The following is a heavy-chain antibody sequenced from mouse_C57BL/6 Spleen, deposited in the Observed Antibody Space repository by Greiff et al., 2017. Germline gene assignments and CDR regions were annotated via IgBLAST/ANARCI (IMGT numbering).Heavy chain of an antibody. CDR2: IDPSDSET. J-gene: IGHJ2*01. V-gene: IGHV1-52*01. CDR3: ARYCYDNRADY. D-gene: IGHD1-1*01. Sequence: QVQLLQPGAELVRPGSSVKLSCKASGYTFTSYWMRWVKQRPIQGLEWIGNIDPSDSETHYNQKFKGKATLTVDKSSSTAYMQLRSLTSEDSAVYYCARYCYDNRADYWGQGTTLTVSS. CDR1: GYTFTSYW.